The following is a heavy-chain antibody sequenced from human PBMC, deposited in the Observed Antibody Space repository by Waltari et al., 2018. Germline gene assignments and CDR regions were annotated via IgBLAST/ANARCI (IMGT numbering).Heavy chain of an antibody. J-gene: IGHJ6*03. CDR3: AGNSRYYYYYMDV. CDR2: IYYSGST. V-gene: IGHV4-31*03. CDR1: GGSLRSGGYY. Sequence: QVPLQESGPGLVKPSQTLSLTCTVSGGSLRSGGYYWSWIRQHPGKGLEWIGYIYYSGSTYYNPALKSRVTISVDTSKNQFSLKLSSVTAADTAVYYCAGNSRYYYYYMDVWGKGTTVTVSS. D-gene: IGHD3-22*01.